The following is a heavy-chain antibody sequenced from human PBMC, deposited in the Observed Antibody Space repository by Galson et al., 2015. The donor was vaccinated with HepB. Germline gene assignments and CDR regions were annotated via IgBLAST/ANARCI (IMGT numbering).Heavy chain of an antibody. CDR2: ICPGDSDT. CDR3: ASLSDANYYYYSMDV. V-gene: IGHV5-51*01. CDR1: GYTFTTYW. J-gene: IGHJ6*02. Sequence: QSGAEVKKPGESLKISCSGSGYTFTTYWIGWVRQMPGKGLEWMGIICPGDSDTRYSPSFQGQVTISADKSISTAYLQWSTLKASDTAIYYCASLSDANYYYYSMDVWGQGTTVTVSS.